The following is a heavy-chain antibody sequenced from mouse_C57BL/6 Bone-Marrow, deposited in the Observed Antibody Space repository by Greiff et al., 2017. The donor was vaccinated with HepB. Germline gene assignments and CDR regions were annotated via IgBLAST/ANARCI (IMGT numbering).Heavy chain of an antibody. D-gene: IGHD4-1*01. J-gene: IGHJ2*01. CDR2: IYPGDGDT. CDR3: ATNWGLLPDY. CDR1: GYAFSSYW. V-gene: IGHV1-80*01. Sequence: VKLVESGAELVKPGASVKISCKASGYAFSSYWMNWVKQRPGKGLEWIGQIYPGDGDTNYNGKFKGKATLTADKSSSTAYMQLSSLTSEDSAVYFCATNWGLLPDYWGQGTTLTVSS.